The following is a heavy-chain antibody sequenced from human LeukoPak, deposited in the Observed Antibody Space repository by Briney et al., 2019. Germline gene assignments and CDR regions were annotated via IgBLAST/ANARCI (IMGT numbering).Heavy chain of an antibody. V-gene: IGHV1-69*05. CDR3: AGVHCMTYGDCYVFDY. Sequence: SVKVSXKASGGTFSSYAISWVRQAPGQGLEWMGRIIPIFGTANYAQKFQGRVTITTDESTSTAYMELSSLRSEDTAVYYCAGVHCMTYGDCYVFDYWGQGTLVTVSS. J-gene: IGHJ4*02. CDR2: IIPIFGTA. D-gene: IGHD2-21*02. CDR1: GGTFSSYA.